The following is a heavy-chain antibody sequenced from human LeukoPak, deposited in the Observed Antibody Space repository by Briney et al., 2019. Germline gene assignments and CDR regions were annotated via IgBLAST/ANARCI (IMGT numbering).Heavy chain of an antibody. Sequence: SETLSLTYTVSGGSIISYYWSWMRQPPGKGLEWIGYIYYSGSTNYNPSLKSRVTISVDTSKNQFSLKLSSVTAADTAVYYCARYVWGSYPTFEDYWGQGTLVTVSS. CDR1: GGSIISYY. V-gene: IGHV4-59*01. CDR2: IYYSGST. J-gene: IGHJ4*02. D-gene: IGHD3-16*02. CDR3: ARYVWGSYPTFEDY.